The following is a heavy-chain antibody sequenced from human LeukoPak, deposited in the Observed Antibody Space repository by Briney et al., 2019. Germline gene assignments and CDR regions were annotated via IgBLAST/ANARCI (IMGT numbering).Heavy chain of an antibody. V-gene: IGHV3-21*01. CDR2: ISSSSSYI. D-gene: IGHD3-16*01. J-gene: IGHJ4*02. CDR1: GFTFSSYS. CDR3: ARVPGRWGVWGSGVDY. Sequence: KPGGSLRLSCAASGFTFSSYSMNWVRQAPGKGLEWVSSISSSSSYIYYADSVKGRFTISRDNAKNSLYLQMNSLRAEDTAVYYCARVPGRWGVWGSGVDYWGQGTLVTVSS.